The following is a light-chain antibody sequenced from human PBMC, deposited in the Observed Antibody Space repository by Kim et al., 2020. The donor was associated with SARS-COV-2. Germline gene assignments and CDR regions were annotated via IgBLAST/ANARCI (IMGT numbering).Light chain of an antibody. J-gene: IGKJ1*01. Sequence: DIVLTQSPGTLSLFPGETATLSCRASQRMTSRYMAWYQHKAGQAPRLLIYGASNRAAGISDRFSGSGSPTDFTLTISRLEPGDSAVYYCQQYATSHRTFGQGTKVDIK. V-gene: IGKV3-20*01. CDR1: QRMTSRY. CDR3: QQYATSHRT. CDR2: GAS.